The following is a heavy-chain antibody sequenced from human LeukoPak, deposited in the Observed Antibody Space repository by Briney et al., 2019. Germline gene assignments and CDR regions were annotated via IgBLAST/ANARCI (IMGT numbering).Heavy chain of an antibody. CDR1: GFTFTFSSYG. Sequence: PGRSLRLSCAASGFTFTFSSYGMHWVRQAPGKGLEWVAFISYDGSNKYYADSVKGRFTISRDNSKNTLYLQMNSLRAEDTAVYYCAKARYRNGEIFDYWGQGTLVTVSS. CDR3: AKARYRNGEIFDY. V-gene: IGHV3-30*18. CDR2: ISYDGSNK. D-gene: IGHD5-18*01. J-gene: IGHJ4*02.